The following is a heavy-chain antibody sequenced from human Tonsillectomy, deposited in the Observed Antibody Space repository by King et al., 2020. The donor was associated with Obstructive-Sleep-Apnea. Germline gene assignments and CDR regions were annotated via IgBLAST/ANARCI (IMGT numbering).Heavy chain of an antibody. V-gene: IGHV3-43D*03. J-gene: IGHJ6*02. CDR2: ISWDGGST. CDR3: AKNGVTADYYDSSGYYRTPYYYYGMDV. D-gene: IGHD3-22*01. Sequence: DVQLVESGGVVVQPGGSLRLSCAASGFTFDDYAMHWVRQAPGKGLEWVSLISWDGGSTYYADSVKGRFTISRDNSKNSLYLQMNSLRAEDTALYYCAKNGVTADYYDSSGYYRTPYYYYGMDVWGQGTTVTVSS. CDR1: GFTFDDYA.